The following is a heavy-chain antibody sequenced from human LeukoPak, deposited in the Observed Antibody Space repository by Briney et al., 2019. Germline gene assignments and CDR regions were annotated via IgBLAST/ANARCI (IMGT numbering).Heavy chain of an antibody. CDR2: IWYDGSNK. CDR3: WVCYDSSGYPHNFDY. Sequence: GGSLRLSCAASGITFRNYGMHWVRQAPGKGLEWVAVIWYDGSNKDYADSVKGRFTISRDNSKNTLYLQMNSLRAEDTAVYYCWVCYDSSGYPHNFDYWGQGTLVTVSS. J-gene: IGHJ4*02. V-gene: IGHV3-30*02. CDR1: GITFRNYG. D-gene: IGHD3-22*01.